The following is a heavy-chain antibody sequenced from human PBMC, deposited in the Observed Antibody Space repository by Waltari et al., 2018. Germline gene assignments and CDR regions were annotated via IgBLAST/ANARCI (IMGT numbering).Heavy chain of an antibody. CDR1: GFTFSSYA. J-gene: IGHJ4*02. D-gene: IGHD6-6*01. V-gene: IGHV3-30-3*01. CDR2: ISYDGSNK. CDR3: ARDGLSIVGGGYFDY. Sequence: QVQLVESGGGVVQPGRSLRLSCAASGFTFSSYAMHWVRQAPGKGLEWVAVISYDGSNKDYADSVKGRFTISRDNSKNTLYLQMNSLRAEDTAVYYCARDGLSIVGGGYFDYWGQGTLVTVSS.